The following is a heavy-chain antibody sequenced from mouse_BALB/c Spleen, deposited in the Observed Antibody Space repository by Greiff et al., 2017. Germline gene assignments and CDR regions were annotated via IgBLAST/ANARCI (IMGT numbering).Heavy chain of an antibody. D-gene: IGHD2-14*01. CDR2: IRNKANGYTT. CDR3: ARDSPYYRYDGAWFAY. Sequence: EVMLVESGGGLVQPGGSLRLSCATSGFTFTDYYMSWVRQPPGKALEWLGFIRNKANGYTTEYSASVKGRFTISRDNSQSILYLQMNTLRAEDSATYYCARDSPYYRYDGAWFAYWGQGTLVTVSA. V-gene: IGHV7-3*02. CDR1: GFTFTDYY. J-gene: IGHJ3*01.